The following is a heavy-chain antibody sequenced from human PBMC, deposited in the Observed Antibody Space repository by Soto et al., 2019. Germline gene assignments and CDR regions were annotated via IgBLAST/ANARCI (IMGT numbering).Heavy chain of an antibody. J-gene: IGHJ6*02. Sequence: QVQLQQWGAGLLKPSETLSLTCAVYGGSFSGYYWSWIRQPPGKGLEWIGEINHSGSTNYNPSLKSRVTIAVATSKNEFSLKLSSVTAAATAVYYCARGLGILTGYSPYYYYYGMDVWGQGTTVTVSS. D-gene: IGHD3-9*01. CDR2: INHSGST. CDR3: ARGLGILTGYSPYYYYYGMDV. CDR1: GGSFSGYY. V-gene: IGHV4-34*01.